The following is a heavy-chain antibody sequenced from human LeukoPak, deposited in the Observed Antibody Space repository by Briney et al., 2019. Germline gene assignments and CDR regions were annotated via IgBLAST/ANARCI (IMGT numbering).Heavy chain of an antibody. CDR3: ARQEGDYFDY. Sequence: GESLKISCKGSGYTFTSYWIAWVRQMPGKGLEWMGIIYPGDSDTRYSPSFQGQVTISADKSINSAYLQWSSLKASDTAMYYCARQEGDYFDYWGRGTLVTVSS. D-gene: IGHD3-16*01. V-gene: IGHV5-51*01. CDR1: GYTFTSYW. J-gene: IGHJ4*02. CDR2: IYPGDSDT.